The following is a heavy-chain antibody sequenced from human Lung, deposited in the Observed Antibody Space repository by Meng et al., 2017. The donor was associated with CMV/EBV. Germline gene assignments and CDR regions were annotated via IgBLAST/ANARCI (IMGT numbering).Heavy chain of an antibody. CDR3: ALLGEVSLGLEV. D-gene: IGHD3-16*02. CDR2: LYYTGST. V-gene: IGHV4-61*01. CDR1: GGSVNRGSYY. Sequence: LXCSVSGGSVNRGSYYWSWIRQPPGKGLEWIGYLYYTGSTNYNPSLKSRVTVSVDTSKSQFSLTLNSVTAADTAVYYCALLGEVSLGLEVWGQGKLVTVSS. J-gene: IGHJ1*01.